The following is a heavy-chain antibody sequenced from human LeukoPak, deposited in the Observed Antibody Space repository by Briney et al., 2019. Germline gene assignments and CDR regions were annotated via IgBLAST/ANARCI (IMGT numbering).Heavy chain of an antibody. CDR2: IGTGGDT. V-gene: IGHV3-13*01. D-gene: IGHD1-26*01. CDR1: GSTFSTFD. Sequence: GGSLRLSCAASGSTFSTFDMHWVRQAAGKGLEWVSAIGTGGDTYYSDSVKGRFTISRENAKSSLYLQMNSLRAEDTAVYYCARDPSLVRGSYYFDSWGQGTLVTVSS. J-gene: IGHJ4*02. CDR3: ARDPSLVRGSYYFDS.